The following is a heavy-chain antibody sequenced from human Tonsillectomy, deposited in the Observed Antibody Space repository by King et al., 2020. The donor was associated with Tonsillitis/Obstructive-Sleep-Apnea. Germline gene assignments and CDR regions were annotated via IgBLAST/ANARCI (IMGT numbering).Heavy chain of an antibody. CDR2: IYYSGST. CDR3: ARRAYYDFTMDV. Sequence: MQLQESGPGLVKPSETLSLICTVSGGSISSNSYYWGWIRQPPGKGLEWIGSIYYSGSTYYNPSLKSRVTISVDTSKNQFSLKLSSMTAADTAVYYCARRAYYDFTMDVWGKGTTVTVSS. J-gene: IGHJ6*03. D-gene: IGHD3-3*01. CDR1: GGSISSNSYY. V-gene: IGHV4-39*01.